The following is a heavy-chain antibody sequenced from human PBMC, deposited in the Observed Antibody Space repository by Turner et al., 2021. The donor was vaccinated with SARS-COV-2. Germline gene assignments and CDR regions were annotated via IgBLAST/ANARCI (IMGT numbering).Heavy chain of an antibody. CDR2: INPNSGGT. CDR3: ARSVSWLQSLAVDY. CDR1: VSTFTGYY. Sequence: QLVRSGAEAKKPGASVKVTCKSSVSTFTGYYIHWVRQAPGQGLKWMGWINPNSGGTNYAQRFQGRVTMTGDTSIRTAYMELSTLRSDDAAVYYCARSVSWLQSLAVDYWGQGTLVTVSS. D-gene: IGHD5-12*01. J-gene: IGHJ4*02. V-gene: IGHV1-2*02.